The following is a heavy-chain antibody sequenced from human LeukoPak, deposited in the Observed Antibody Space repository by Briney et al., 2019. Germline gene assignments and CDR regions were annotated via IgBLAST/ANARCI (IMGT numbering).Heavy chain of an antibody. CDR1: GFTFSTYS. CDR3: ARGDEVVIAYMGY. CDR2: IWYDGNKK. V-gene: IGHV3-33*08. Sequence: PGGSLRLSCAASGFTFSTYSMNWVRQAPGKGLEWVAVIWYDGNKKYYADSVKGRFTISRDNSKNTLSLQMNSLRAEDTAVYYCARGDEVVIAYMGYWGQGTLVTVSS. J-gene: IGHJ4*02. D-gene: IGHD2-15*01.